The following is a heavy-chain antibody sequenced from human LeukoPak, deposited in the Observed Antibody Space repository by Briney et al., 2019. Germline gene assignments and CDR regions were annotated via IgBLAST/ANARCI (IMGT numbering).Heavy chain of an antibody. V-gene: IGHV3-21*01. CDR1: GFTFSSYS. CDR3: ARDLVPDARGYYGSGSTDY. CDR2: ISSSSSYI. D-gene: IGHD3-10*01. J-gene: IGHJ4*02. Sequence: GGSLRLSCAASGFTFSSYSMNWVRQAPGKGLEWVSSISSSSSYIYYADSVKGRFTISRDNAKNSLYLQMNSLRAEDTAVYYCARDLVPDARGYYGSGSTDYWGQGTLVTVSS.